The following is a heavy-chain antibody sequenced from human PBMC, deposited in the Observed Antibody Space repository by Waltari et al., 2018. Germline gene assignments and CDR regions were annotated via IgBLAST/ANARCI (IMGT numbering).Heavy chain of an antibody. J-gene: IGHJ4*02. V-gene: IGHV4-39*07. CDR3: ARLNYYGSSSLDY. CDR1: GGSISSSSYY. CDR2: IYYSGST. Sequence: QLQLQESGPGLGQPSETLSLTCTVSGGSISSSSYYWGWHRQPPGKGLEWIGSIYYSGSTYYNPSLKSRVTISVDTSKNQFSLKLSSVTAADTAVYYCARLNYYGSSSLDYWGQGTLVTVSS. D-gene: IGHD3-10*01.